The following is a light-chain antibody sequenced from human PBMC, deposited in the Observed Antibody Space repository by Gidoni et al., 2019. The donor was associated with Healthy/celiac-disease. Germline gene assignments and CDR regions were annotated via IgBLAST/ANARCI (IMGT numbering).Light chain of an antibody. CDR2: EGS. V-gene: IGLV2-23*01. CDR3: CSYAGRV. J-gene: IGLJ1*01. CDR1: SSDVGSYNL. Sequence: QSALTHPASVSGSPGQSITISCTGTSSDVGSYNLVSWYQQPPGKAPKLMIYEGSKRPSAVSNRFSGAKSGNTAYLTISGLQAEDEADYYCCSYAGRVFGTGTKVTVL.